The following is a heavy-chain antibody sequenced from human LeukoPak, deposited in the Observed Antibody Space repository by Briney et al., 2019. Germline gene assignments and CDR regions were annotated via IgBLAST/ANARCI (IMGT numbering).Heavy chain of an antibody. CDR1: GFTFSSYG. J-gene: IGHJ4*02. CDR2: ISYDGSNK. V-gene: IGHV3-30*18. CDR3: AKDYYDSSGPTLLPYY. Sequence: GRSLRLSCAASGFTFSSYGMHWVRQAPGKGLEWVAVISYDGSNKYYADSVKGRFTISRDNSKNTLYLQMNSLRAEDTAVYYCAKDYYDSSGPTLLPYYWGQGTLVTVSS. D-gene: IGHD3-22*01.